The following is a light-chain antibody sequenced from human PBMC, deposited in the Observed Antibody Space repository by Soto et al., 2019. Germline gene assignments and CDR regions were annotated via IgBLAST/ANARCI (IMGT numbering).Light chain of an antibody. CDR1: SGSVSTSYY. V-gene: IGLV8-61*01. Sequence: QTVVTQEPSFSVSHGRTVTLTCGLSSGSVSTSYYPSWYQQTPGQAPRTLIYNTNTRSSGVPDRFSGSILGNKAALTITGAQADDESDYYCVLYMGSGISVFGGGTHLTVL. CDR3: VLYMGSGISV. J-gene: IGLJ3*02. CDR2: NTN.